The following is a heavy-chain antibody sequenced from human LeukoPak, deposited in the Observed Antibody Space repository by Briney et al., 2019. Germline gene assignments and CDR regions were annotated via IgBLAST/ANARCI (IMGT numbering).Heavy chain of an antibody. D-gene: IGHD6-19*01. CDR3: ARDFLYSSGWYGWLDP. CDR1: GGSISKYY. V-gene: IGHV4-4*07. J-gene: IGHJ5*02. Sequence: SETLSLTCTVSGGSISKYYWSWIRQPAGKGLEWIGRIYTSGSTNYNPSLKSRVTMSVDTSKNQFSLKLSSVTAADTAVYYCARDFLYSSGWYGWLDPWGQGTLVTVSS. CDR2: IYTSGST.